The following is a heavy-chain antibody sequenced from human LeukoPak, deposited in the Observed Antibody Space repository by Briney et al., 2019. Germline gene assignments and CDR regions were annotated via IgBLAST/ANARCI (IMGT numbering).Heavy chain of an antibody. V-gene: IGHV3-7*01. Sequence: PGGSLRLSCVASRFTFRSYWMSWVRQAPGKGLEWVANINQDGSVKYYVDSVKGRFTISRDNAKNSLYVEMNSLRDEDTAVYYCARVGYSGWNLEYWGQGTLVTVS. D-gene: IGHD5-12*01. CDR2: INQDGSVK. J-gene: IGHJ4*02. CDR1: RFTFRSYW. CDR3: ARVGYSGWNLEY.